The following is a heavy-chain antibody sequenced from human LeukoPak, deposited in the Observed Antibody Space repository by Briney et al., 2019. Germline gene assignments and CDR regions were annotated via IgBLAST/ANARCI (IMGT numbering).Heavy chain of an antibody. Sequence: ASVTVSCKASGYTFTGYYMHWVRQAPGQGLEWMGWINPNSGGTNYAQKFQGRVTMTRDTSISTAYMELSSLRSDDTAVYYCARDHDQGGGSCYFWGQGTLGTVSA. CDR2: INPNSGGT. CDR3: ARDHDQGGGSCYF. D-gene: IGHD2-15*01. CDR1: GYTFTGYY. V-gene: IGHV1-2*02. J-gene: IGHJ4*02.